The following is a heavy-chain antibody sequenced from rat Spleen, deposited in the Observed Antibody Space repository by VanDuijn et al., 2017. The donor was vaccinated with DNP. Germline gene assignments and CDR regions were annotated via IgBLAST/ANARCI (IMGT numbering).Heavy chain of an antibody. V-gene: IGHV5S13*01. J-gene: IGHJ4*01. CDR2: ITTGGSNS. Sequence: EVKLVESGGGLMQLGRSLKLSCTASGFTFSSYGMAWVRQAPTQGLAWVASITTGGSNSYYRDSVKGRFTISRDNAKNTLYLQMNSLRSEDTATYYCARFDGYNYLYVMDVWGQGTSVTVSS. CDR1: GFTFSSYG. D-gene: IGHD4-1*01. CDR3: ARFDGYNYLYVMDV.